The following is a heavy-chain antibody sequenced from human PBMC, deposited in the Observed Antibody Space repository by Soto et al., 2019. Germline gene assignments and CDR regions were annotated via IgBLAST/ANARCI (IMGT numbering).Heavy chain of an antibody. CDR3: AREAAAGPYFDY. D-gene: IGHD6-13*01. J-gene: IGHJ4*02. Sequence: ASVKVSCKASGYTFTSYAMHWVRQAPGQRLEWMGWINAGNGNTKYSQKLQGRVTITRDTSASTAYMELSSLRSEDTAVYYCAREAAAGPYFDYWGQGTLVTVSS. V-gene: IGHV1-3*01. CDR2: INAGNGNT. CDR1: GYTFTSYA.